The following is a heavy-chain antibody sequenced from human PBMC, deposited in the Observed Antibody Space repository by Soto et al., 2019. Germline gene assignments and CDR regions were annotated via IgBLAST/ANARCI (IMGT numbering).Heavy chain of an antibody. CDR1: GFTFSSYS. Sequence: GGSLRLSCAASGFTFSSYSMNWVRQAPGKGLEWVSSISSSSSYIYYADSVKGRFTISRDNAKNSLYLQMNSLRAEDTAVYYCARARLAVVVPAAMTDYYYYMDVWGKGTTVTVSS. D-gene: IGHD2-2*01. CDR2: ISSSSSYI. V-gene: IGHV3-21*01. CDR3: ARARLAVVVPAAMTDYYYYMDV. J-gene: IGHJ6*03.